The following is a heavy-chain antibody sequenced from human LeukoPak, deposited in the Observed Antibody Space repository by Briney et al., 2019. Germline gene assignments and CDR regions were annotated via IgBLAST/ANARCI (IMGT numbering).Heavy chain of an antibody. CDR2: FDPEDGET. D-gene: IGHD6-13*01. J-gene: IGHJ6*03. V-gene: IGHV1-24*01. Sequence: ASVKVSCKVSGYTLTELSMHWVRQAPGNGLEWMGGFDPEDGETIYAQKFQGRVTMTEDTSTDTAYMELSSLRSEDTAVYYCATATSSWYPPNYYYYYMDVWGKGTTVTVSS. CDR3: ATATSSWYPPNYYYYYMDV. CDR1: GYTLTELS.